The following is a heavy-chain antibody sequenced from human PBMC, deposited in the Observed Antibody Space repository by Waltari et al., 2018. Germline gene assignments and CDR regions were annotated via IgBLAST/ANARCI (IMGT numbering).Heavy chain of an antibody. CDR3: TRDARDGRGVAILPFDL. CDR2: IKGDGSST. D-gene: IGHD2-15*01. J-gene: IGHJ4*02. CDR1: GITFSSYW. V-gene: IGHV3-74*01. Sequence: EVQLVESGGGLVQPGGSLRLSCAASGITFSSYWMHWVRQAPGKGLVWVSLIKGDGSSTTYADSVKGRFTVSRDNAKNTLYLQMNSLRAEDTAVYYCTRDARDGRGVAILPFDLWGQGTLVSVSS.